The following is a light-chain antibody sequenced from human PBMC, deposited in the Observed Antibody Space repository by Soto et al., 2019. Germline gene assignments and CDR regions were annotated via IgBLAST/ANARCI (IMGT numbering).Light chain of an antibody. J-gene: IGLJ2*01. CDR3: QSYDSSNQDVV. Sequence: LTQPHSVSESPGKTVTISCTRSSGRIASNYVQWYQQRPGSAPTTVIYEDNQRPSGVPDRFSGSIDSSSNSASLTIAGLKTEDEADYYCQSYDSSNQDVVFGGGTQLTVL. CDR2: EDN. V-gene: IGLV6-57*04. CDR1: SGRIASNY.